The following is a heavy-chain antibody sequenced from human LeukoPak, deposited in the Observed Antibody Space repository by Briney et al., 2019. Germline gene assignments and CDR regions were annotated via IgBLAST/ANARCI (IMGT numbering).Heavy chain of an antibody. V-gene: IGHV3-53*01. CDR3: ARDMTTVTTGDY. J-gene: IGHJ4*02. Sequence: GGPLRLSCAASGFTVSSNYMSWVRQAPGKGLEWVSVIYSGGSTYYADSVKGRFTISRDNSKNTLYLQLNSLRAEDTAVYYCARDMTTVTTGDYWGQGTLVTVSS. CDR1: GFTVSSNY. D-gene: IGHD4-17*01. CDR2: IYSGGST.